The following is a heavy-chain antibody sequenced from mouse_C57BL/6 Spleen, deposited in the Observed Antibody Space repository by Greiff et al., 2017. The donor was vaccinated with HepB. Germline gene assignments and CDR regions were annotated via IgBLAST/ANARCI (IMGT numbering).Heavy chain of an antibody. J-gene: IGHJ4*01. CDR1: GFSLTSYG. V-gene: IGHV2-4*01. CDR3: AHQLGGYAMDY. CDR2: IWSGGST. D-gene: IGHD3-3*01. Sequence: VKVVESGPGLVQPSQSLSITCTVSGFSLTSYGVHWVRQPPGKGLEWLGVIWSGGSTDYNAAFISRLSISKDNSKSQVFFKMNSLQADDTAIYYCAHQLGGYAMDYWGQGTSVTVSS.